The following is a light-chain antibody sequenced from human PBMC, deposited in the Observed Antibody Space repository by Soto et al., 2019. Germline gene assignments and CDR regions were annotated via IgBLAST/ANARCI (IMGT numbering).Light chain of an antibody. CDR3: ATWDDNLNAVI. Sequence: QSVLTQPPSASATHGQRVTVSCFGGGSSFRRNSVNWYQHLPGMAPKLFIFNNDRRPSGVPDRFSASKSDASASLAISGLQSEDEADYYCATWDDNLNAVIFGGGTKLTVL. J-gene: IGLJ2*01. V-gene: IGLV1-44*01. CDR1: GSSFRRNS. CDR2: NND.